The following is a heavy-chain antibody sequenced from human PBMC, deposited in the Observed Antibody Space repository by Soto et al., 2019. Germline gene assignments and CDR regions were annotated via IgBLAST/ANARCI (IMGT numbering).Heavy chain of an antibody. CDR3: AKGREWFPKLAFDI. J-gene: IGHJ3*02. D-gene: IGHD3-3*01. V-gene: IGHV3-23*01. CDR2: ISGSGGSA. CDR1: GFTFSSYA. Sequence: GGSLRLSCAASGFTFSSYAMSWVRQAPGKGLEWVSAISGSGGSAYYADSVKGRFTISRDNPKNTLYLQMNSLRAEDTAVYYCAKGREWFPKLAFDIWGQGTMVTVSS.